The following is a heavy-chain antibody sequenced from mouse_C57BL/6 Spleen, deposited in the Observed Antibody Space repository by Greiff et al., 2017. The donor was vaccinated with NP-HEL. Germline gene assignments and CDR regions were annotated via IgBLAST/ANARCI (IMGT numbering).Heavy chain of an antibody. D-gene: IGHD1-1*01. CDR2: IYPGDGDT. CDR3: ARGFSSYSFAY. Sequence: QVQLQQSGAELVKPGASVKISCKASGYAFRSYWMNWVKQRPGKGLEWIGQIYPGDGDTNYNGKFKGKATLTADKSSSTAYMQLSSLTSEDSAVYFCARGFSSYSFAYWGQGTLVTVSA. J-gene: IGHJ3*01. V-gene: IGHV1-80*01. CDR1: GYAFRSYW.